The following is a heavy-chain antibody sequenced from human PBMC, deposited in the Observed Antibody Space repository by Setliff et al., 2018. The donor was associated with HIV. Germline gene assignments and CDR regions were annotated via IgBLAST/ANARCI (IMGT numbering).Heavy chain of an antibody. V-gene: IGHV4-39*01. CDR1: GDSISTGRYY. CDR2: VYYNGHT. J-gene: IGHJ4*02. Sequence: SETLSLTCTVSGDSISTGRYYWGWIRQPPGKGLEWIGSVYYNGHTSYNPSLQSRVTISVDRSQNQFSLRLRSVTATDTAVYYCARHLWFYYVAESYGYFDYWGQGSLVTVSS. D-gene: IGHD3-10*01. CDR3: ARHLWFYYVAESYGYFDY.